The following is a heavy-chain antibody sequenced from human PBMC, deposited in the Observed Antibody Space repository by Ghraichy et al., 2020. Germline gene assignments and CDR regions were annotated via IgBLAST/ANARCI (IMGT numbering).Heavy chain of an antibody. J-gene: IGHJ2*01. V-gene: IGHV4-34*01. D-gene: IGHD4-11*01. CDR2: IDHSGTT. CDR1: GGSFRGYY. CDR3: ARGVTTVTGFFWYLDL. Sequence: SETLSLTCAVYGGSFRGYYWSWIRQPPGKGLEWIGEIDHSGTTSYNPSLKSRLTISVDTSRNQFSLKLRSMSAADTGVYFCARGVTTVTGFFWYLDLWGRGALVTVSS.